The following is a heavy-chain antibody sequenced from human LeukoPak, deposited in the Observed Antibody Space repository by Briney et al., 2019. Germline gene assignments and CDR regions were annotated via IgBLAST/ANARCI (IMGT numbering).Heavy chain of an antibody. CDR2: ISHSGSS. CDR1: GGPFRGFF. V-gene: IGHV4-34*10. CDR3: AREAI. J-gene: IGHJ4*02. Sequence: SETLSLTCAVYGGPFRGFFWSWIRQAPGKGLEWIGEISHSGSSNYNPSLKSRITISVDTSKNQFSLKLSSVTAADTAVYYCAREAIWGQGTLVTVSS. D-gene: IGHD3-3*01.